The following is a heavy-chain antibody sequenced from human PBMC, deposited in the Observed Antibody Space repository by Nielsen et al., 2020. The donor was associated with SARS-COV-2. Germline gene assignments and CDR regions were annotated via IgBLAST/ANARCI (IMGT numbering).Heavy chain of an antibody. V-gene: IGHV4-59*12. CDR2: IYYSGST. Sequence: SETLSLTCTVSGGSISSYYWSWIRQPPGKGLEWIGYIYYSGSTNYNPSLKSRVTISVDTSKNQFSLKLSSVTAADTAVYYCARRTTVNNYFDYWGQGTLVTVSS. CDR1: GGSISSYY. D-gene: IGHD4-17*01. J-gene: IGHJ4*02. CDR3: ARRTTVNNYFDY.